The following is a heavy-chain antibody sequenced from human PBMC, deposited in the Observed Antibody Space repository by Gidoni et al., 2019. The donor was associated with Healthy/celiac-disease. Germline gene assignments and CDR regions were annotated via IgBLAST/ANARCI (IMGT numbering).Heavy chain of an antibody. CDR1: VGTFSSYA. D-gene: IGHD2-15*01. CDR3: ARGGLLYGRNYYYYYMDV. J-gene: IGHJ6*03. CDR2: IIPNFGTA. Sequence: QVPLVQSGAEVKKPGSSVKVSCKASVGTFSSYAISWGRQAPGQGLGWMGGIIPNFGTASYTQKFQGRVTITADESTSTAYMELSSLRSEDTAVYYCARGGLLYGRNYYYYYMDVWGKGTTVTVSS. V-gene: IGHV1-69*01.